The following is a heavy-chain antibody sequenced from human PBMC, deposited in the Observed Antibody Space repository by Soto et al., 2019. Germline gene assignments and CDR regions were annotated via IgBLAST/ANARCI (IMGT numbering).Heavy chain of an antibody. J-gene: IGHJ3*02. V-gene: IGHV3-48*01. D-gene: IGHD5-12*01. CDR3: ARDGRAKRSDAFDI. CDR2: ISSSSSTI. CDR1: GFTFSSYS. Sequence: EVQLVESGGGLVQPGGSLRLSCAASGFTFSSYSMNWVRQAPGKGLEWVSYISSSSSTIYYADSVKGRFTISRDNAKNSLYLQMNSLRAEDTAVYYCARDGRAKRSDAFDIWGQGTMVTVSS.